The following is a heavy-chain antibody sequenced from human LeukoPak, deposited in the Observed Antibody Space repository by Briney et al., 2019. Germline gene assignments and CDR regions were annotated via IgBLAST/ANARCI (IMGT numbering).Heavy chain of an antibody. D-gene: IGHD1-26*01. V-gene: IGHV4-59*01. CDR1: GGSISSYY. CDR2: IYYSGST. Sequence: SETLSLTCTVSGGSISSYYWSWIRQPPGKGLEWIGYIYYSGSTNYNPYLKSRVTISVDTSKNQFSLKLSSVTAADTAVYYCARVYRTFGGSSYFDYWGQGTLVTVSS. CDR3: ARVYRTFGGSSYFDY. J-gene: IGHJ4*02.